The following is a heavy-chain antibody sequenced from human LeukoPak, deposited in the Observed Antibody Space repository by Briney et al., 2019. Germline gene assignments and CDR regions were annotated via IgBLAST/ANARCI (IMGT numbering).Heavy chain of an antibody. V-gene: IGHV1-2*04. Sequence: ASVKVSCKASGYTFTGYYMHWVRQAPGQGLEWMGWINPNSGGTNYAQKFQGWVTMTRDTSISTAYMELSRLRSDDTAVYYCARDLEYCSSTSCYLFIDYWGQGTLVTVSS. CDR2: INPNSGGT. CDR3: ARDLEYCSSTSCYLFIDY. CDR1: GYTFTGYY. D-gene: IGHD2-2*01. J-gene: IGHJ4*02.